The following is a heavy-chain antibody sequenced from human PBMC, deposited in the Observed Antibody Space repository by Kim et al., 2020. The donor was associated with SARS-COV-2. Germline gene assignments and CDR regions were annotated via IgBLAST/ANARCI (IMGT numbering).Heavy chain of an antibody. CDR2: INPNSGGT. D-gene: IGHD3-22*01. CDR1: GYTFTGYY. V-gene: IGHV1-2*06. CDR3: ARGVTHYYDSSGYYWDFDY. Sequence: ASVKVSCKASGYTFTGYYMHWVRQAPGQGLEWMGRINPNSGGTNYAQKFQGRVTMTRDTSISTAYMELSRLRSDDTAVYYCARGVTHYYDSSGYYWDFDYWGQGTLVTVSS. J-gene: IGHJ4*02.